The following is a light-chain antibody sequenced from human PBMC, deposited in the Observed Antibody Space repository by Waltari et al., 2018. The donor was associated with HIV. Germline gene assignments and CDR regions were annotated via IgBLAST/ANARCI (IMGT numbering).Light chain of an antibody. J-gene: IGLJ1*01. CDR3: AAWDDSLNDSYV. CDR2: SNN. Sequence: QSVLTQPPSASGTPGQRVTISCSGSSSNIGSNAVNWYQQLPGTAPKLLIYSNNQRPSGVPDRFSVSKSGTSASRAISGLQSDDEADYYCAAWDDSLNDSYVFGPGTKVTVL. V-gene: IGLV1-44*01. CDR1: SSNIGSNA.